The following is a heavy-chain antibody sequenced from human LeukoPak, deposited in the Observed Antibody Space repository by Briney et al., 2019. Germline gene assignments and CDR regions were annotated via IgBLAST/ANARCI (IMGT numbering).Heavy chain of an antibody. CDR1: GFTFSSYG. D-gene: IGHD3-10*01. Sequence: PGGTLRLSCAASGFTFSSYGMSWVRQAPGKGLEWVSAISGSGGSTYYADSVKGRFTISRDNSKNTLYLQMNSLRAEDTAVYYCARAPMVRGVISPAYYYYYMDVWGKGTTVTVSS. CDR2: ISGSGGST. V-gene: IGHV3-23*01. J-gene: IGHJ6*03. CDR3: ARAPMVRGVISPAYYYYYMDV.